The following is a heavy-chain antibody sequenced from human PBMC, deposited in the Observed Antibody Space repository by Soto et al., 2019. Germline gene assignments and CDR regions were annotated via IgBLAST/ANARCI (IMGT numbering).Heavy chain of an antibody. V-gene: IGHV3-23*01. CDR1: GFTFSSYA. CDR3: AKAVWSGYDSYFDY. D-gene: IGHD5-12*01. J-gene: IGHJ4*02. CDR2: ISGSGGST. Sequence: GGSLRLSCADSGFTFSSYAMSWVRQAPGKGLEWVSAISGSGGSTYYADSVKGRFTISRDNSKNTLYLQMNSLRAEDTAVYYCAKAVWSGYDSYFDYWGQGTLVTVSS.